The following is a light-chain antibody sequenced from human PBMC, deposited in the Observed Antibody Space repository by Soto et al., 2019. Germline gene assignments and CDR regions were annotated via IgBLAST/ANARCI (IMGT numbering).Light chain of an antibody. CDR3: QQYNSYSGT. CDR1: QNIGRW. CDR2: HAS. V-gene: IGKV1-5*01. J-gene: IGKJ5*01. Sequence: DIQMTQSPSTLSASIGDRVTISCRASQNIGRWLAWYQQKPGTAPNLLIYHASNLRGGVPSRFSGGGSGTEFTLTISSLQPDDIATYYCQQYNSYSGTFGQGTRLEIK.